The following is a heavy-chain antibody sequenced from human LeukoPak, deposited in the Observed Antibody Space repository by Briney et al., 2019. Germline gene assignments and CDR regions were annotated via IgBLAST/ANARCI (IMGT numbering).Heavy chain of an antibody. Sequence: GASVRLSCAASGFTFNNYGMHWVRPAPGKGREWVAVICYDRSNSTYADSVKGRFTIARDNSKNTLYLQMNSLRAEDTAVYYCARPLSIVGATIGAFDIWGQGTMVTVSS. J-gene: IGHJ3*02. D-gene: IGHD1-26*01. CDR3: ARPLSIVGATIGAFDI. CDR1: GFTFNNYG. CDR2: ICYDRSNS. V-gene: IGHV3-33*08.